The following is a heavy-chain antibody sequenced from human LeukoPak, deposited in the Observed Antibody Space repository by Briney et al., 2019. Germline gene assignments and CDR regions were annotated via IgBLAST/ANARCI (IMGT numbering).Heavy chain of an antibody. V-gene: IGHV3-21*01. D-gene: IGHD3-9*01. CDR1: GFSFSSYN. CDR3: ARVLRDYYFDY. Sequence: GGSLRLSCVASGFSFSSYNMNWARQAPGKGLEWVSSITMSSTYIYYADSVKGRFTISRDNAKNSVFLQMNSLRAEDTAVYYCARVLRDYYFDYWGQGTLVTVSS. CDR2: ITMSSTYI. J-gene: IGHJ4*02.